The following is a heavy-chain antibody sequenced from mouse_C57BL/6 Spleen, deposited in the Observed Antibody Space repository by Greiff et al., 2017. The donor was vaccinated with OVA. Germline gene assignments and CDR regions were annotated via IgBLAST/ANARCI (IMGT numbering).Heavy chain of an antibody. CDR3: TYGYPYYYAMDY. J-gene: IGHJ4*01. Sequence: SGTVLARPGASVKMSCKTSGYTFTSYWMHWVKQRPGQGLEWIGAIYPGNSDTSYNQKVKGKAKLTAVTSASTAYMELSSLTNEDSAVYYCTYGYPYYYAMDYWGQGTSVTVSS. V-gene: IGHV1-5*01. CDR2: IYPGNSDT. D-gene: IGHD2-2*01. CDR1: GYTFTSYW.